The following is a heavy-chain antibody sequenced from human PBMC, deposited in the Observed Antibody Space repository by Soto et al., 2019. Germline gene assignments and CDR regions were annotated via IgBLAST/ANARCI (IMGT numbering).Heavy chain of an antibody. V-gene: IGHV3-48*01. CDR3: AKVGDSSGYAKYFHH. Sequence: GGSLRLSCAASGFTFSSYSMNWVRQAPGKGLEWVSYISSSSSTIYYADSVQGRFTISRDSSKNILYLQMNSLRAEDTAVYYCAKVGDSSGYAKYFHHWGQGTLVTVSS. CDR1: GFTFSSYS. J-gene: IGHJ1*01. CDR2: ISSSSSTI. D-gene: IGHD3-22*01.